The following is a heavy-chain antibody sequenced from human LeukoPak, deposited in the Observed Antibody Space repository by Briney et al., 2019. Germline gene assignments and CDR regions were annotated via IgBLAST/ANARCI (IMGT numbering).Heavy chain of an antibody. CDR3: ARGGELLRPADY. CDR1: GSTFSSYS. J-gene: IGHJ4*02. D-gene: IGHD1-26*01. CDR2: MNQDGSEK. V-gene: IGHV3-7*01. Sequence: GGSLRLSCAASGSTFSSYSMSWVRQAPGKGLEWVANMNQDGSEKYYVDSVKGRFTISRDNAKNSLYLQMNNLRAEDTAVYYCARGGELLRPADYWGQGTLVTVSS.